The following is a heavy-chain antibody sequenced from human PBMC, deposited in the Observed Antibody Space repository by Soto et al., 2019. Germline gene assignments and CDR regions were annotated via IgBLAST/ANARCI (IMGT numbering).Heavy chain of an antibody. V-gene: IGHV3-73*01. Sequence: GGSLRLSCAASGFTFSGSAMHWVRQASGKGLEWVGRIRSKANSDATAYAASVKGMFTISRDDSKNTAYLQMNSLKTEDTAVFYGTRAGQYFWSGYDFDSWGQGTLVTVSS. CDR2: IRSKANSDAT. CDR3: TRAGQYFWSGYDFDS. J-gene: IGHJ3*02. CDR1: GFTFSGSA. D-gene: IGHD3-3*01.